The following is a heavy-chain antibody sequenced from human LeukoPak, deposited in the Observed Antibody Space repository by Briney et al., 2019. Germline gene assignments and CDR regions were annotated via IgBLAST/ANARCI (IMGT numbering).Heavy chain of an antibody. V-gene: IGHV1-69*13. CDR2: IIPIFGTA. CDR3: ARNYDFWSGYHGYFDY. Sequence: SVKVSCEASGGTFSSYAISWVRQAPGQGLEWMGGIIPIFGTANYAQKFQGRVTITADESTSTAYMELSSLRSEDTAVYYCARNYDFWSGYHGYFDYWGQGTLVTVSS. J-gene: IGHJ4*02. D-gene: IGHD3-3*01. CDR1: GGTFSSYA.